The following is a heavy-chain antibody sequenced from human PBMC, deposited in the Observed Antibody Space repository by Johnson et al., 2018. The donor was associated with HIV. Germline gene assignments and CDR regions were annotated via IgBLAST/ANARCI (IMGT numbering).Heavy chain of an antibody. D-gene: IGHD3-3*01. CDR2: INWNGGST. J-gene: IGHJ3*02. CDR1: GFTFDDYG. V-gene: IGHV3-20*04. CDR3: AKALGNGYYVDAFDI. Sequence: VQLVESGGGVVRPGGSLRLSCAASGFTFDDYGMSWVRQAPGKGLEWVSGINWNGGSTGYADSVKGRFTIPRDNSKNTLYMQMNSLRAEDTAVYYCAKALGNGYYVDAFDIWGQGTRVTVSS.